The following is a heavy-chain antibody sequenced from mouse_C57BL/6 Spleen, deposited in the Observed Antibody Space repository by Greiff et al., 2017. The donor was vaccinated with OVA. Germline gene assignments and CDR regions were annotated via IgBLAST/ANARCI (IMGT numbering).Heavy chain of an antibody. V-gene: IGHV1-7*01. J-gene: IGHJ4*01. Sequence: QVQLKESGAELAKPGASVKLSCKASGYTFTSYWMHWVKQRPGQGLEWIGYINPSWGYTKYNQKFKDKATLTADKSSSTAYMQLSSLTYEDSAVYYCARGNYVDYYAMDYWGQGTSVTVAS. D-gene: IGHD1-1*01. CDR2: INPSWGYT. CDR1: GYTFTSYW. CDR3: ARGNYVDYYAMDY.